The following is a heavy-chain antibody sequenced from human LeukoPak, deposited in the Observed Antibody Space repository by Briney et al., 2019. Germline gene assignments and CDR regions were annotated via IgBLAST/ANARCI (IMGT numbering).Heavy chain of an antibody. CDR1: GYTFTSYA. V-gene: IGHV7-4-1*02. D-gene: IGHD3-10*01. CDR3: ARDAQTLDYYGSGRRNYYYYGMDV. J-gene: IGHJ6*02. CDR2: INTNTGNP. Sequence: GASVKVSCKASGYTFTSYAMNWGRQAPGQGLEWMGWINTNTGNPTYAQGFTGRFVFSLDTSVSTAYLQISSLKAEDTAVYYCARDAQTLDYYGSGRRNYYYYGMDVWGQGTTVTVSS.